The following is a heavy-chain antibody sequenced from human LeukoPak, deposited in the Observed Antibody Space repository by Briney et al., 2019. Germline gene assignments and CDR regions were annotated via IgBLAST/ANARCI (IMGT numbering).Heavy chain of an antibody. D-gene: IGHD6-13*01. CDR2: VDPEDGET. V-gene: IGHV1-69-2*01. Sequence: ASVKVSCEVSGYTFTDYYMHWVQQAPGKGLEWMGLVDPEDGETIYAEKFQGRVTITADTSTDTAYMERSSLRSEDTAEYYCATGGVGIAAGDYWGQGTLVTVSS. CDR1: GYTFTDYY. J-gene: IGHJ4*02. CDR3: ATGGVGIAAGDY.